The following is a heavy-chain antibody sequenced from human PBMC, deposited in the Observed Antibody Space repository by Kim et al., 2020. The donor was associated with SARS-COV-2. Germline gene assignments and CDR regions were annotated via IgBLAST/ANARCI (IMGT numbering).Heavy chain of an antibody. Sequence: SETLSLTCTISGGSVTSGGYYWSRMRQYPGQGLVGIGYIIYSGSTYYNPSIKSRVTISVDTYKTQFTLKLISVTAADTALYSCARSASPGASGIRGQGT. J-gene: IGHJ3*02. D-gene: IGHD3-16*02. CDR3: ARSASPGASGI. V-gene: IGHV4-31*03. CDR1: GGSVTSGGYY. CDR2: IIYSGST.